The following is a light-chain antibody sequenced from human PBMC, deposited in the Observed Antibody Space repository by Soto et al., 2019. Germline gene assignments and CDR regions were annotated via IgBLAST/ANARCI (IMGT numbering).Light chain of an antibody. Sequence: SYELTQPPSVSVAPGETARISCGGNNVGSRSVHWYQQKPGQAPFLVIYYDSDRPSGIPERVSGSNSGNTATLIISRVEAGDEDDYYCQVWEATGDQVVFGGGTKLTVL. J-gene: IGLJ2*01. CDR2: YDS. CDR3: QVWEATGDQVV. V-gene: IGLV3-21*01. CDR1: NVGSRS.